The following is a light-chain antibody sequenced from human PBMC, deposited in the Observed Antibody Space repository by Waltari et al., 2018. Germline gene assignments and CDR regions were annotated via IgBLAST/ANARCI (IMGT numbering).Light chain of an antibody. Sequence: DIQMTQSPSILPASVGDRVTITCRASRSITNWLAWYQQKPGKPPKLLIYKISTLESGVPSRFRGSGSGTEFTLTISSLQPDDFATYYCQEDNTYAPRLFGQGTRVELK. CDR2: KIS. J-gene: IGKJ1*01. CDR3: QEDNTYAPRL. V-gene: IGKV1-5*03. CDR1: RSITNW.